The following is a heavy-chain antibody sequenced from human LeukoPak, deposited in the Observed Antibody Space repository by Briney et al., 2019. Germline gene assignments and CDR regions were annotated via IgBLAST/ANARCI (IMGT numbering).Heavy chain of an antibody. Sequence: ASVKVSCKASGYTFTSYYMHWVRQAPGQGLEWVGIINPSGGSTSYAQKFQGRVTMTRDTSTSTVYMELSSLRSEDTAVYYCARSPLIVATIGYFDYWGQGTLVTVSS. CDR1: GYTFTSYY. V-gene: IGHV1-46*01. J-gene: IGHJ4*02. D-gene: IGHD5-12*01. CDR3: ARSPLIVATIGYFDY. CDR2: INPSGGST.